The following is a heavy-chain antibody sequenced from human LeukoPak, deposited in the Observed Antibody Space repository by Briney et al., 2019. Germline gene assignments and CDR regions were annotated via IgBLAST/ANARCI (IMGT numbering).Heavy chain of an antibody. CDR1: GFTFSRYS. CDR2: ISSASSLI. V-gene: IGHV3-48*01. J-gene: IGHJ2*01. Sequence: PGGSLRLSCAASGFTFSRYSMNWVRQSPGKGLEWVSFISSASSLIYYADSVQDRFIISRDNAKNSLFLQMSTLRAEDTAVYYCARDSSGDFDLWGRGTLVTVSS. CDR3: ARDSSGDFDL. D-gene: IGHD3-22*01.